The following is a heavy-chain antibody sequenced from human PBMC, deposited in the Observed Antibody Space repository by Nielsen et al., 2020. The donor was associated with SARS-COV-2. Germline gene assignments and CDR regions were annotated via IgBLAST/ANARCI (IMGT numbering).Heavy chain of an antibody. J-gene: IGHJ4*02. Sequence: ASVNVSCKASGYTFTGYYMHWVRQAPGQGLEWMGWINPNSGGTNYAQKFQGRVTMTRDTSISTAYMELSRLRSDDTAVYYCARDQEYDILVPAYYFDYWGQGTLVTVSS. D-gene: IGHD3-9*01. V-gene: IGHV1-2*02. CDR1: GYTFTGYY. CDR3: ARDQEYDILVPAYYFDY. CDR2: INPNSGGT.